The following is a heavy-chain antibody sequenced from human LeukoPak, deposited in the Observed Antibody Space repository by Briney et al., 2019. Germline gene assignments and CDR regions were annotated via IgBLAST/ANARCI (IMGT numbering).Heavy chain of an antibody. CDR1: GYTFTDYY. D-gene: IGHD1-1*01. CDR2: IDPNSGAT. J-gene: IGHJ3*02. V-gene: IGHV1-2*02. CDR3: ARLYPTGTHFPYDAFDI. Sequence: ASVKVSCKASGYTFTDYYIHWVRQAPGQGLEWMAWIDPNSGATNYAQKFQGRVTMTRDTSISTAYMELSRLRSDDTAVYYCARLYPTGTHFPYDAFDIWGQGTMVTVSS.